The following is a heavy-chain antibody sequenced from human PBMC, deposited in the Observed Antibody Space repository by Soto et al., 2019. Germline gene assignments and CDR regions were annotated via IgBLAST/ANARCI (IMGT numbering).Heavy chain of an antibody. CDR1: GFTFTSYG. D-gene: IGHD3-3*02. CDR3: ARDENFSPDN. V-gene: IGHV3-33*01. Sequence: SLRLSCAASGFTFTSYGMHWVRQAPGKGLEWVAVIWYDGSNKYYADSVKGRFTISRDSSKNTLYLQMNSLRAEDTAVYYCARDENFSPDNWGQGTPVTVSS. J-gene: IGHJ4*02. CDR2: IWYDGSNK.